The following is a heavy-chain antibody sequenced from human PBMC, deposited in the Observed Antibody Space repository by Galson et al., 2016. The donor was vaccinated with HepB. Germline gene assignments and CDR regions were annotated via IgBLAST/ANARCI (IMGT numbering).Heavy chain of an antibody. V-gene: IGHV3-49*03. Sequence: SLRLSCAASGFTIGDHAMSRFRQAPGKGLEWVAFIRTQAYGGTTEYAASVKGRFIISRDDSKNIVSLQMNSLKSEDTAVYLCARERGWYIDAFDIWGRGTVVTVSS. CDR3: ARERGWYIDAFDI. J-gene: IGHJ3*02. CDR1: GFTIGDHA. D-gene: IGHD6-19*01. CDR2: IRTQAYGGTT.